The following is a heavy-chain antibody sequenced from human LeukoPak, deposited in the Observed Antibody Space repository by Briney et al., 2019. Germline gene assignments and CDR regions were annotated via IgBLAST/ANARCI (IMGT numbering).Heavy chain of an antibody. CDR3: ARENQGDLYQLLYPVSKRNWFDP. J-gene: IGHJ5*02. V-gene: IGHV1-69*05. D-gene: IGHD2-2*02. Sequence: HRASVKVSCKASGGTFSSYAISWVRQAPGQGLEWMGGIIPIFGTANYAQKFQGRVTITTDESTSTAYMELSSLRSEDTAVYYCARENQGDLYQLLYPVSKRNWFDPWGQGTLVTVSS. CDR1: GGTFSSYA. CDR2: IIPIFGTA.